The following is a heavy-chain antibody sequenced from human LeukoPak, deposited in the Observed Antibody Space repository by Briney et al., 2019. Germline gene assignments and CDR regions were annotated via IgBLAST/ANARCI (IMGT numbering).Heavy chain of an antibody. D-gene: IGHD3-3*01. CDR1: GYSFTSYW. Sequence: EESLKISCKGSGYSFTSYWIGWVRQMPGKGLEWMGIIYPGDSDTRYSPSFQGQVTISADKSISTAYLQWSSLKASDTAMYYCARHAYDFWSGYRPRAFDIWGQGTMVTVSS. V-gene: IGHV5-51*01. CDR3: ARHAYDFWSGYRPRAFDI. CDR2: IYPGDSDT. J-gene: IGHJ3*02.